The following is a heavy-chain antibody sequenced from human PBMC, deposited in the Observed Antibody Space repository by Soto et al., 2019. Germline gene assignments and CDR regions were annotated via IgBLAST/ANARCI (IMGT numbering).Heavy chain of an antibody. CDR1: GFTFSSYA. Sequence: EVQLLESGGGLVQPGGSLRLSGAASGFTFSSYAMSWVRQAPGKGLEWVSAISGSGGSTYYADFVKGWFTISRDNATNTFFLALHTPRPEATPVYPCANYRLRGVLPPTLAHWGQGTLVTVSS. CDR2: ISGSGGST. J-gene: IGHJ5*02. D-gene: IGHD3-10*01. V-gene: IGHV3-23*01. CDR3: ANYRLRGVLPPTLAH.